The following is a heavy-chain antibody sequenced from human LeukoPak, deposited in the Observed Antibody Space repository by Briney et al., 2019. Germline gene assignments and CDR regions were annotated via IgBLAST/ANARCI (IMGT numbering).Heavy chain of an antibody. CDR2: INPNSGGT. Sequence: GASVKVSCKASGYTFTGYYIHWVRQAPGQGLEWMGWINPNSGGTNYAQKFQGRVTMTRDTSISAAYMELSRLRSDDTAVYYCARDLGITGSQWVMDVWGKGTTVTVSS. V-gene: IGHV1-2*02. D-gene: IGHD1-20*01. J-gene: IGHJ6*03. CDR3: ARDLGITGSQWVMDV. CDR1: GYTFTGYY.